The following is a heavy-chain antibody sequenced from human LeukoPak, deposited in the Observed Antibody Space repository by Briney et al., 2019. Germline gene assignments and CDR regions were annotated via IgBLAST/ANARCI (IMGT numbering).Heavy chain of an antibody. D-gene: IGHD2-21*02. CDR1: GGSISGYY. J-gene: IGHJ4*02. CDR2: IYYSGST. V-gene: IGHV4-59*01. Sequence: SETLSLTCTVSGGSISGYYWSWIRQPPGKGLEWIAYIYYSGSTNYNPSLKSRVTISVDTSKKQFSLKLSSVTAADTAVYYCARVAYCVGDCYSFDYWGQGTLVTVSS. CDR3: ARVAYCVGDCYSFDY.